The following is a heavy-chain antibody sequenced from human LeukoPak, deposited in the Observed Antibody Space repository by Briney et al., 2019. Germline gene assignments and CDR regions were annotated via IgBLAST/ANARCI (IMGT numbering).Heavy chain of an antibody. Sequence: PSETLSLTCPVSGGSISSYFWSWIRQPPGKGLGWIGYILYSGSTNYHPSLKSRAPIPGDTSKKQFSLKLRSVTAADTAVYYCARTYGGNSYDAFDIWGQGTMVTVSS. V-gene: IGHV4-59*08. CDR2: ILYSGST. J-gene: IGHJ3*02. CDR1: GGSISSYF. CDR3: ARTYGGNSYDAFDI. D-gene: IGHD4-23*01.